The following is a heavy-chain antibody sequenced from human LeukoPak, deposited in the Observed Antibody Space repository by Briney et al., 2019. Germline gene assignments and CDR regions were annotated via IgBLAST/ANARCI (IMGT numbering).Heavy chain of an antibody. Sequence: ASVKVSCKASGYTFAGYYMHWVRQAPGQGLEWMGRINPNSGGTNYAQKFQGRVTMTRDTSISTAYMELSRLRSDDTAVYYCAREPRGYSYGYHSGAAHSSEHNWFDPWGQGTLVTVSS. D-gene: IGHD5-18*01. J-gene: IGHJ5*02. CDR2: INPNSGGT. CDR3: AREPRGYSYGYHSGAAHSSEHNWFDP. V-gene: IGHV1-2*06. CDR1: GYTFAGYY.